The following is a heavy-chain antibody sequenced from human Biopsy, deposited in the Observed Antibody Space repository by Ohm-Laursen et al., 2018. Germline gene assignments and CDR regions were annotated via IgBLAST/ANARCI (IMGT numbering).Heavy chain of an antibody. V-gene: IGHV1-2*02. Sequence: ASVKVSCKASGYTFAGYYLHWVRQAPGHGLEWMGWINPNSGNANYAQSFQCRLTVTRDTSISTAYMELTSLTFDDTAIYYCARVPAYPSIDGYYGLDLWGQGTTVIVSS. J-gene: IGHJ6*02. CDR3: ARVPAYPSIDGYYGLDL. CDR1: GYTFAGYY. CDR2: INPNSGNA. D-gene: IGHD3-9*01.